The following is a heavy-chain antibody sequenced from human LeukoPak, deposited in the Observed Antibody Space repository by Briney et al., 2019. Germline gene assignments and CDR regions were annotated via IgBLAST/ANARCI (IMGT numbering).Heavy chain of an antibody. CDR1: GFTFSSYW. J-gene: IGHJ4*02. V-gene: IGHV3-74*01. D-gene: IGHD5-18*01. CDR2: INSDGSST. Sequence: GGSLRLSCAASGFTFSSYWMHWVRQAPGKGLVWVSRINSDGSSTSYADSVKGRFTISRDNSKNTLYLQMNSLRAEDTAVYYCAREMWDSYGYVDYWGQGTLVTVSS. CDR3: AREMWDSYGYVDY.